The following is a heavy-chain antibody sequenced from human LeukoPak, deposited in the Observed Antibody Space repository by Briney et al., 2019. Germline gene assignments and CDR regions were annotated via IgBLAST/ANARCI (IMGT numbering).Heavy chain of an antibody. J-gene: IGHJ5*02. Sequence: SETLSLTCTVSGGSISSYYWSWIRQPAGKGLEWIGRIYTSGSNNYNPHLKSGVTMPVDKSKSQFSLKLSYVTAADTAVYYCARDVAAAGTLALRWFAPGGQGTLVTVDS. CDR3: ARDVAAAGTLALRWFAP. CDR1: GGSISSYY. CDR2: IYTSGSN. V-gene: IGHV4-4*07. D-gene: IGHD6-13*01.